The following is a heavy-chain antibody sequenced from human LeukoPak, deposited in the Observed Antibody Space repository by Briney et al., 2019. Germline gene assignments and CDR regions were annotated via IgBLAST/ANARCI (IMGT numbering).Heavy chain of an antibody. J-gene: IGHJ4*02. V-gene: IGHV1-46*01. Sequence: WASVKVSCKASGYTFTSYYMHWVRQAPGQGLEWMGLINPSGGSTSYAQKFQGRVTMTRDTSTSTVYMELSSLRSEDTAVYYCASGKAGGIAVAGTGYWGQGTLVTVSP. CDR2: INPSGGST. CDR3: ASGKAGGIAVAGTGY. D-gene: IGHD6-19*01. CDR1: GYTFTSYY.